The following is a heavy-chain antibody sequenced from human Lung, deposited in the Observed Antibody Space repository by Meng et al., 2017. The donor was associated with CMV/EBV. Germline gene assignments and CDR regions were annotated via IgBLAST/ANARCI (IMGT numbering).Heavy chain of an antibody. J-gene: IGHJ4*02. V-gene: IGHV1-69*04. CDR1: LFTFSTYT. CDR3: ARDLGYFYGSSAYGYDY. CDR2: ITPILDVP. Sequence: XVXVSXXXXLFTFSTYTISWVRQAPGQGLEWMGRITPILDVPNYTQKFQGRLTITADKLTSTAYMELSSLRSEDTAMYYCARDLGYFYGSSAYGYDYWGQGTXVTVSS. D-gene: IGHD3-22*01.